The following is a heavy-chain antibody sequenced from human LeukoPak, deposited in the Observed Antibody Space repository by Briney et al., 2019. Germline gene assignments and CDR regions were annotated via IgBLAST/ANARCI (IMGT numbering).Heavy chain of an antibody. CDR1: GFIFISYA. J-gene: IGHJ4*02. V-gene: IGHV3-23*01. CDR3: AKSLSPKYYFDY. Sequence: GWSLRICCAASGFIFISYAMSWVRQAPPKRLHGFSAISGSGGSTYYADSVKGRFTISRDNSKNTLYLQMNSLRAEDTAVYYCAKSLSPKYYFDYWGQGTLVTVSS. CDR2: ISGSGGST.